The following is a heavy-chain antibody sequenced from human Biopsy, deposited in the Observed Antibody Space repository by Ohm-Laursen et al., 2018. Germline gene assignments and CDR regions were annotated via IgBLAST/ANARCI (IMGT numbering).Heavy chain of an antibody. Sequence: SETLSLTCTVSGGSVSSNTNYWAWIRQPPPWGLEWIGSIFYSGIIYYNPSLKSRVSISVDTSKNQFSLNLNSVTAADTAVYYCARHPTGFWFDPWGQGTLVIVSS. CDR3: ARHPTGFWFDP. CDR2: IFYSGII. J-gene: IGHJ5*02. V-gene: IGHV4-39*01. CDR1: GGSVSSNTNY.